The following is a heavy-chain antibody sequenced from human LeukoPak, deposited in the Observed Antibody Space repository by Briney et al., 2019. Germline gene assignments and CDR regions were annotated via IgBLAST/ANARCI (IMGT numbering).Heavy chain of an antibody. CDR3: ARSYDILTGYYSDFDY. CDR2: ISYDGSNK. J-gene: IGHJ4*02. V-gene: IGHV3-30-3*01. D-gene: IGHD3-9*01. CDR1: GFTFSSYA. Sequence: PGRSLRLSCAASGFTFSSYAMHWDRQAPGKGLEWVAVISYDGSNKYYADSVKGRFTISRDNSKNTLYLQMNSLRAEDTAVYYCARSYDILTGYYSDFDYWGQGTLVTVSS.